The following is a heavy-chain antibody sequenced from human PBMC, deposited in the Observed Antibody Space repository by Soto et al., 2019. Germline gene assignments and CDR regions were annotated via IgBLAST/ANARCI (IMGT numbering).Heavy chain of an antibody. D-gene: IGHD3-10*01. Sequence: QVQLQESGPGLVKPSETLSLTCTVSGGSISSYYWSWIRQPPGKGLEWIGYIYYSGSPNYNPSLKSRVTISVDTSKNQFSLKLSSVTAADTAVYYCAGVWGGAFDIWGQGTMVTVSS. CDR3: AGVWGGAFDI. J-gene: IGHJ3*02. CDR2: IYYSGSP. V-gene: IGHV4-59*01. CDR1: GGSISSYY.